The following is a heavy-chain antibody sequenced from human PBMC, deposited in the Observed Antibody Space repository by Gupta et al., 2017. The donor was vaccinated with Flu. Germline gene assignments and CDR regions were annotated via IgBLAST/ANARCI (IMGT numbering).Heavy chain of an antibody. Sequence: QVQLVQSGAEVKKPGSSVTVSCTASGCTFRSYAISWVRQAPGQGLEWMGGIIPIFGTANYAQKFQGRVTITADESTSTAYMELSSLRSEDTAVYYCARDRIVGIAAAGHFDYWGQGTLVTVSS. J-gene: IGHJ4*02. CDR1: GCTFRSYA. V-gene: IGHV1-69*01. D-gene: IGHD6-13*01. CDR3: ARDRIVGIAAAGHFDY. CDR2: IIPIFGTA.